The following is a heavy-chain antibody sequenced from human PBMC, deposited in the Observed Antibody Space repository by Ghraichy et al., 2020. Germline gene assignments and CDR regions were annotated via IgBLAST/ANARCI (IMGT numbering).Heavy chain of an antibody. J-gene: IGHJ5*02. V-gene: IGHV4-30-4*01. CDR2: IYYSGSP. Sequence: TLSLTCSVSGASISSGYDYWSWIRQPPGKGLEWIGYIYYSGSPYYNPSLASRVTMSVDSSKNQFSLRLNSVTAADTAVYYCARQYCTSTSCNTGFNWFDPWGQGTLATVSS. CDR1: GASISSGYDY. CDR3: ARQYCTSTSCNTGFNWFDP. D-gene: IGHD2-2*01.